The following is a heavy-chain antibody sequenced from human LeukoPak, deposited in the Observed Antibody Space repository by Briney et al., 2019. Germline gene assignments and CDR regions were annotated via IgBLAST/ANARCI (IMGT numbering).Heavy chain of an antibody. V-gene: IGHV1-69*01. CDR2: IIPIFGTA. CDR1: GGTFSSYA. D-gene: IGHD7-27*01. J-gene: IGHJ4*02. Sequence: SVKVSCKAPGGTFSSYAISWVRQAPGQGLEWMGGIIPIFGTANYAQKFQGRVTITADESTSTAYMELSSLRSEDTAVYYCASVNLGYFDYWGQGTLVTVSS. CDR3: ASVNLGYFDY.